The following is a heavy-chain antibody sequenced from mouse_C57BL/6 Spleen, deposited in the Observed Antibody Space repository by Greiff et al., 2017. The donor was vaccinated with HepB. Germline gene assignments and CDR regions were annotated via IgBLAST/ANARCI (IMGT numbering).Heavy chain of an antibody. J-gene: IGHJ2*01. Sequence: QVHLKQSGAELVRPGASVKLSCKASGYTFTDYYINWVKQRPGQGLEWIARIYPGSGNTYYNEKFKGKATLTAEKSSSTAYMQLSSLTSEDSAVYFCAREGKAYYGNFDYWGQGTTLTVSS. CDR1: GYTFTDYY. CDR2: IYPGSGNT. D-gene: IGHD2-10*01. V-gene: IGHV1-76*01. CDR3: AREGKAYYGNFDY.